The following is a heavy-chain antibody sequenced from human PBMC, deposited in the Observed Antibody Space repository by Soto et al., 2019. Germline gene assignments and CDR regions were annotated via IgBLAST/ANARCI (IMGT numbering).Heavy chain of an antibody. D-gene: IGHD3-22*01. V-gene: IGHV1-69*02. Sequence: QVQLVQSGAEVKKPGSSVKVSCKASGGTFSSYTISWVRQAPGQGLEWMGRIIPILGIANYAQKFQGRVTITADKSTSTAYMELSSLRSEDTAVYYCARGAYYDSSGYYPPLDYWGQGTLVTVSS. CDR2: IIPILGIA. CDR1: GGTFSSYT. CDR3: ARGAYYDSSGYYPPLDY. J-gene: IGHJ4*02.